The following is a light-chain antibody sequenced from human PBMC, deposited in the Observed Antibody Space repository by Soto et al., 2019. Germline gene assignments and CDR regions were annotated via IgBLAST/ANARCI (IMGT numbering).Light chain of an antibody. V-gene: IGLV4-69*01. Sequence: QPVLTQSPSASASLGASVKFTCTLSSGHSSYAIAWHQQQPEKGPRYLMKLNSDGSHSKGDGITDRFSGSSSGAERYLTISSLQSEDEADYYCQTWGSGIRVVFGGGTKLTVL. CDR2: LNSDGSH. CDR3: QTWGSGIRVV. CDR1: SGHSSYA. J-gene: IGLJ2*01.